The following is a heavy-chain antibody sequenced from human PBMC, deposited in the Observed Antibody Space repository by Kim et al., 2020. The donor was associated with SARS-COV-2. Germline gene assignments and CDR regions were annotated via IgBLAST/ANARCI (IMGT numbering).Heavy chain of an antibody. CDR2: INPSGGST. V-gene: IGHV1-46*01. J-gene: IGHJ6*02. D-gene: IGHD2-2*01. CDR3: ARDPNDRGYCSSTSCDHYAENYYYYYGMDV. CDR1: GYTFTSYY. Sequence: ASVKVSCKASGYTFTSYYMHWVRQAPGQGLEWMGIINPSGGSTSYAQKFQGRVTMTRDTSTSTVYMELSSLRSEDTAVYYCARDPNDRGYCSSTSCDHYAENYYYYYGMDVWGQGTTVTVSS.